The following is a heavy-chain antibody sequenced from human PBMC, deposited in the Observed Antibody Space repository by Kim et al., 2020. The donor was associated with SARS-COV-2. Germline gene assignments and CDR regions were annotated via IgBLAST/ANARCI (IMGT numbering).Heavy chain of an antibody. Sequence: YNIPSLKSRVTISVDTAKNQFSLKVTSVTAADTAVYHCARDMRTGGAFDIWGQGTMVTVSS. D-gene: IGHD1-1*01. V-gene: IGHV4-31*02. J-gene: IGHJ3*02. CDR3: ARDMRTGGAFDI.